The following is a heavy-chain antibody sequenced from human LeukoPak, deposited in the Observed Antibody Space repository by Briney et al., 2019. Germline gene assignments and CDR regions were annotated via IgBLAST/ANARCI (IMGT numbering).Heavy chain of an antibody. CDR2: IYYSGST. V-gene: IGHV4-59*01. CDR1: GGSFSSYY. J-gene: IGHJ4*02. CDR3: AREAGYSYGYDY. D-gene: IGHD5-18*01. Sequence: SETLSITCAVYGGSFSSYYWSWIRQPPGKGLEWIGYIYYSGSTNYNPSLKSRVTISVDTSKNQFSLKLSSVTAADTAVYYCAREAGYSYGYDYWGQGTLVTVSS.